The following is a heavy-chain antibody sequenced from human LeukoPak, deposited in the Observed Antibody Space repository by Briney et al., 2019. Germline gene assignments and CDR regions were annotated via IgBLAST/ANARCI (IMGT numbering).Heavy chain of an antibody. Sequence: GGSLRLSCAASGFTFSSYAMSWVRQAPGKGLEWVANIKKDGSEKYSVDSVKGRFTISRDNAKTSLYPQMNTLRAEDTAVYYCARHLSGVTGYTYGRGIDYWGQGTLVTVSS. J-gene: IGHJ4*02. CDR1: GFTFSSYA. CDR3: ARHLSGVTGYTYGRGIDY. D-gene: IGHD5-18*01. CDR2: IKKDGSEK. V-gene: IGHV3-7*01.